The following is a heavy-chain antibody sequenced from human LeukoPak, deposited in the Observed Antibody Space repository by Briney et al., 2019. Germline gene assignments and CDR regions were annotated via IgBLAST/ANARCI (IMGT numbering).Heavy chain of an antibody. Sequence: GGSLRLSCAASGISFSSFGMSWVRQTPEKGLEWVSTLSSTGTTFYAGSVKGRFTISRANSENTLYLQMDSLTAEDTALYYCARVGYSSAWYFFNFWGQGTLVTVSS. CDR2: LSSTGTT. D-gene: IGHD6-13*01. CDR1: GISFSSFG. J-gene: IGHJ4*02. V-gene: IGHV3-23*01. CDR3: ARVGYSSAWYFFNF.